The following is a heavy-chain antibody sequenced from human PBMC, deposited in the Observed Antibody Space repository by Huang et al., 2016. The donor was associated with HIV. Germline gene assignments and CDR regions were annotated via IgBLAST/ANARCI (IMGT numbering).Heavy chain of an antibody. V-gene: IGHV1-69*13. Sequence: QVQLVQSGAEVKKPGSSVKVSCKVSGGTFNNAISWVRQAPGQGLEWMGGIIPNFGTPSSARRFQGRVTITADESTSIAYMELSSLRSEDTAVYYCARGAPDLDSHLDHWCQGTLITVSS. D-gene: IGHD3-3*01. CDR3: ARGAPDLDSHLDH. J-gene: IGHJ4*02. CDR2: IIPNFGTP. CDR1: GGTFNNA.